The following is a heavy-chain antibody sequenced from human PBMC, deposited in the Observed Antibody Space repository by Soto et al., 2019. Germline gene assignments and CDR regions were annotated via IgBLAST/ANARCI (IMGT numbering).Heavy chain of an antibody. CDR1: GFTFSNAW. CDR2: IKSKTDGGTT. D-gene: IGHD2-21*01. CDR3: TTAGSYSDDAFDI. V-gene: IGHV3-15*01. J-gene: IGHJ3*02. Sequence: GSLRLSCAASGFTFSNAWMSWVRQAPGKGLEWVGRIKSKTDGGTTDYAAPVKGGFTISRDDSKNTLYLQMNSLKTEDTAVYYCTTAGSYSDDAFDIWGQGTMVTVSS.